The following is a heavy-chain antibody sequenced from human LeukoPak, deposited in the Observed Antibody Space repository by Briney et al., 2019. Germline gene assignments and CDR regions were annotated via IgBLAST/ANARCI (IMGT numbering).Heavy chain of an antibody. CDR1: ECTFSSYW. V-gene: IGHV3-7*01. J-gene: IGHJ4*02. CDR3: ARGGHFNFDY. CDR2: IKEDGSDK. Sequence: GGSLRLSCAASECTFSSYWMKWVRQAPGKGLEWVASIKEDGSDKYYVDSVKGRFSISRDNAKNSLFLQMNSLRAEDTAVYYCARGGHFNFDYWGQGTLVIVSS. D-gene: IGHD5-12*01.